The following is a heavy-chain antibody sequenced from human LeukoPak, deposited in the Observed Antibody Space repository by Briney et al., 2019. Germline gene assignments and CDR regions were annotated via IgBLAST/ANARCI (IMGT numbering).Heavy chain of an antibody. J-gene: IGHJ4*02. V-gene: IGHV3-23*01. Sequence: GESLRLSCAASGFSFSSYAMSWVRQAPGKGLEWVSGISDTGGGTCYADSVKGRFTISRDNSKNTLYVEMNSLRAEDTAIYYCAITYGSGAYNLNYWGQGTLVTVSS. CDR1: GFSFSSYA. D-gene: IGHD3-10*01. CDR3: AITYGSGAYNLNY. CDR2: ISDTGGGT.